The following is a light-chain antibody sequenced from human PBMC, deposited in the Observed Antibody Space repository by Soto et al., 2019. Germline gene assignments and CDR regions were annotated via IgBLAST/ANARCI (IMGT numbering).Light chain of an antibody. CDR3: QSCDSSLSAYV. CDR1: SSNIGACFD. V-gene: IGLV1-40*01. CDR2: ANS. Sequence: HSALTQPPSLSGTPGPRVAISCTGSSSNIGACFDVHWYQHLPGTAPKLFIFANSNRPSGVPDRFSGFKSGTSASLAITGLQADDEADYYCQSCDSSLSAYVFGTGTKVT. J-gene: IGLJ1*01.